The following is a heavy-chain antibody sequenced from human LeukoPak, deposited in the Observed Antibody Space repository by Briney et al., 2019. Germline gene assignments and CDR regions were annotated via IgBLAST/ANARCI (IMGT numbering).Heavy chain of an antibody. V-gene: IGHV4-34*01. J-gene: IGHJ4*02. CDR3: ARIRDGYNHDY. CDR1: GGSFSGYY. CDR2: INHSGST. D-gene: IGHD5-24*01. Sequence: SETLSLTCAVYGGSFSGYYWSWIRQPPGKGLEWIGEINHSGSTNYNPSLKSRVTISVDTSKNQFSLKLSSVTAADTAVYYCARIRDGYNHDYWGQGTLVTVSA.